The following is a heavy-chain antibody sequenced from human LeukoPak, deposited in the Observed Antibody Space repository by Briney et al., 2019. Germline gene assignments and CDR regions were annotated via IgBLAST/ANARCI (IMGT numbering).Heavy chain of an antibody. J-gene: IGHJ4*02. D-gene: IGHD4/OR15-4a*01. V-gene: IGHV3-66*01. CDR3: ARDGAHSRIPI. CDR1: GFTFSTYS. Sequence: QPGGSLRLSCAASGFTFSTYSMNWVRLAPGKGLEWISVIYRDDTTYYADSVKGRFAVSRDSSRNTLYLQMNSLRAEDTAVYYCARDGAHSRIPIWGQGTLVTVSS. CDR2: IYRDDTT.